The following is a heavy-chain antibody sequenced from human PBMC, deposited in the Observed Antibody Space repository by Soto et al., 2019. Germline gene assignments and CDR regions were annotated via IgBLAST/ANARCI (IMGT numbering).Heavy chain of an antibody. V-gene: IGHV2-5*02. Sequence: QITLKESGPTLVKPTETLTLTCIFSGFSLSNSGVGVGWLRQPPGKALEWLALIYWDDDRRYSASLRSRLTITKDPSNNQVVLTMTNMDPMDTATYYCAHRPSYDPSGAFDYWGQGTLVTVSS. CDR3: AHRPSYDPSGAFDY. CDR2: IYWDDDR. D-gene: IGHD3-22*01. CDR1: GFSLSNSGVG. J-gene: IGHJ4*02.